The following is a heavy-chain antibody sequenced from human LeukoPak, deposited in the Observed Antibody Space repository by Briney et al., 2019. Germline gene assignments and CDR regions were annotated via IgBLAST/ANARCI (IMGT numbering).Heavy chain of an antibody. D-gene: IGHD2-2*03. J-gene: IGHJ3*02. CDR3: ARAGHCSSTSCYVRGAFDI. CDR1: GFTFSSYS. Sequence: GGSLRLSCAASGFTFSSYSMNWVRQAPGKGLEWVSSISSSSSYIYYADSVKGRFTISRDNAKSSLYLQMNSLRAEDTAVYYCARAGHCSSTSCYVRGAFDIWGQGTMVTVSS. CDR2: ISSSSSYI. V-gene: IGHV3-21*01.